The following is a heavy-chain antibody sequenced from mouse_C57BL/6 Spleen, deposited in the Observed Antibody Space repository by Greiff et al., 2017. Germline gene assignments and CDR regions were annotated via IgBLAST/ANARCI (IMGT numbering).Heavy chain of an antibody. CDR1: GFTFSDYY. V-gene: IGHV5-16*01. Sequence: EVKLVESEGGLVQPGSSMKLSCTASGFTFSDYYMAWVRQVPEKGLEWVANINYDGSSTYYLDYLKSRFIISRDNAKNILYLQMSSLKSEDTATYYCARGEDSPYFDYWGQGTTLTVSS. D-gene: IGHD2-12*01. J-gene: IGHJ2*01. CDR2: INYDGSST. CDR3: ARGEDSPYFDY.